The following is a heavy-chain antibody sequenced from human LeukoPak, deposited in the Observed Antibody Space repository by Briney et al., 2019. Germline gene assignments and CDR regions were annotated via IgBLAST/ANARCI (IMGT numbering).Heavy chain of an antibody. J-gene: IGHJ6*02. CDR1: GGSFSGYY. Sequence: SETLSLTRAVYGGSFSGYYWSWIRQPPGKGLEWIGEINHSGSTNYNPSLKSRVTISVDTSKNQFSLKLSSVTAADTAVYYCARGSGYDGYYYYYYGMDVWGQGTTVTVSS. D-gene: IGHD5-12*01. CDR3: ARGSGYDGYYYYYYGMDV. V-gene: IGHV4-34*01. CDR2: INHSGST.